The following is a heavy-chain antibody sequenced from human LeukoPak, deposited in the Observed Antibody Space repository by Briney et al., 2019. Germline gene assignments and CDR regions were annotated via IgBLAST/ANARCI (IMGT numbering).Heavy chain of an antibody. CDR3: ARDRYGYNQFDY. CDR1: GGTFSSYA. V-gene: IGHV1-69*05. CDR2: IIPIFGTA. Sequence: SVKVSCKASGGTFSSYAISWVRQAPGQGLEWMGRIIPIFGTANYAQKFQGRVTITTDESTSTAYMELSSLRSEDTAVYYCARDRYGYNQFDYWGQGTLVTVSS. J-gene: IGHJ4*02. D-gene: IGHD5-24*01.